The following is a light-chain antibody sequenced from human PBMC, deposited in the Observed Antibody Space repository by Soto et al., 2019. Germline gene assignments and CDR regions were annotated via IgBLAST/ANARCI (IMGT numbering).Light chain of an antibody. Sequence: EIVMTQSPATLSVSPWERATLSCRTSQSVSSNLAWYQQKPGQAPRLLIYGASTRATGIPARFSGSGSGTEFTLTISSLQSEDLAIYYCQEYSDWPTWTFGQGTKVDIK. CDR3: QEYSDWPTWT. CDR2: GAS. J-gene: IGKJ1*01. CDR1: QSVSSN. V-gene: IGKV3D-15*01.